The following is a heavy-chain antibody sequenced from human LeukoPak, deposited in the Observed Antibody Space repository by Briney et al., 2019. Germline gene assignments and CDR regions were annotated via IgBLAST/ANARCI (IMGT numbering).Heavy chain of an antibody. CDR2: TNQDGSVR. D-gene: IGHD6-6*01. CDR3: ARASRSTSSEC. J-gene: IGHJ4*02. Sequence: GGSLRLSCATSGFTFSDSWMSWFRQAPGKGLEWVAITNQDGSVRFYVDSVKGRFSISRDNAKNSLYLYMNSLRVEDTAVYFCARASRSTSSECWGQGILVTVSS. CDR1: GFTFSDSW. V-gene: IGHV3-7*01.